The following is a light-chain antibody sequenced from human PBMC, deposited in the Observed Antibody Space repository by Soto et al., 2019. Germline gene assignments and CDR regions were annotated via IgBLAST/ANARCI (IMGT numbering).Light chain of an antibody. CDR3: QSYDSSLSAPYV. J-gene: IGLJ1*01. Sequence: QSVLTQPPSVSGAPGQRVTISCAGSSSNIGAGYDVHWYQHLPGTAPKLLIYDNNNRPSWVPDRFSGSKSGTSASLAITGLQAEDEADYYCQSYDSSLSAPYVFGTGTKVTVL. CDR2: DNN. CDR1: SSNIGAGYD. V-gene: IGLV1-40*01.